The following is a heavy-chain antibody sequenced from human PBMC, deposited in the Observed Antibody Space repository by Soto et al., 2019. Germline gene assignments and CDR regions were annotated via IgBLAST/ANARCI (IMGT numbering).Heavy chain of an antibody. CDR3: ARDIITVIGGEIYYYFGMDV. Sequence: PSETLSLTCAVNGGSFREYYWSWLRQPPGKGLEWIGEINQSGTTHYNPFLKRRINISIDTSKNQFSLNLTSVTAADTATYYCARDIITVIGGEIYYYFGMDVWGQGTTVTVSS. CDR1: GGSFREYY. J-gene: IGHJ6*02. CDR2: INQSGTT. V-gene: IGHV4-34*01. D-gene: IGHD3-10*01.